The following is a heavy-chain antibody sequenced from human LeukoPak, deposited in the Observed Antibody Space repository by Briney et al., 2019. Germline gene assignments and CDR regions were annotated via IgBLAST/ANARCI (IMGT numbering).Heavy chain of an antibody. J-gene: IGHJ4*02. CDR1: GFTVTSNS. V-gene: IGHV3-53*01. CDR3: AKEFRGGWPFDY. Sequence: GGSLRLSCTVSGFTVTSNSMSWVRQAPGKGLEWVSFIYSGSTHYSDSVKGRFTISRDNSKNTLYLQMNSLRAEDTAVYYCAKEFRGGWPFDYWGQGTLVTVSS. D-gene: IGHD6-19*01. CDR2: IYSGST.